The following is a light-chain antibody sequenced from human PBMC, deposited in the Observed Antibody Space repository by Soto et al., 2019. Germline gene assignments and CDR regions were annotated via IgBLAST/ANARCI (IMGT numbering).Light chain of an antibody. CDR2: TNN. CDR1: NSNLGTNT. J-gene: IGLJ1*01. Sequence: QSVLTQPPSTSGTPGQRVTISCSGSNSNLGTNTVNWYQQLPGTAPKPLIYTNNQRPSGVPDRFSGSKSGTSASLAISGLQSEDEADYYCASWDDSLNGLYVFGTGTKLTVL. V-gene: IGLV1-44*01. CDR3: ASWDDSLNGLYV.